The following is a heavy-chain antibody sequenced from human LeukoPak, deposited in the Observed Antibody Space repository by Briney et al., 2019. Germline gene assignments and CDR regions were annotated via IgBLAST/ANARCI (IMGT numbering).Heavy chain of an antibody. Sequence: GGSLRLSCAASGFTFSSYAMSWIRQAPGKGLEWVSYISSSGSTIYYADSVKGRFTISRDNAKNSLYLQMNSLRAEDTAVYYCARDKRWLQSDAFDIWGQGTMVTVSS. V-gene: IGHV3-11*01. J-gene: IGHJ3*02. CDR3: ARDKRWLQSDAFDI. D-gene: IGHD5-24*01. CDR2: ISSSGSTI. CDR1: GFTFSSYA.